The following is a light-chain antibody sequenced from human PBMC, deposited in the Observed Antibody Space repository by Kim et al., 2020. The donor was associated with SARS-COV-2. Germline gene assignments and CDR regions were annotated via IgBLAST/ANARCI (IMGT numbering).Light chain of an antibody. CDR3: QQYDNSIT. CDR1: QDISNY. Sequence: SASVGDRVTITCQASQDISNYLNWYQQKPGKAPKLLIYDASNLETGVPSRFSGSGSGTDFTFTISSLQPEDIATYYCQQYDNSITFGQGTRLEIK. CDR2: DAS. J-gene: IGKJ5*01. V-gene: IGKV1-33*01.